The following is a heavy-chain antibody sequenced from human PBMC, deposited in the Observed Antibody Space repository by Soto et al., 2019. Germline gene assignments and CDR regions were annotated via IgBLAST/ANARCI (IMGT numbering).Heavy chain of an antibody. V-gene: IGHV3-73*02. D-gene: IGHD2-2*01. CDR3: TTPSTRHPTNYYYYYGMDV. J-gene: IGHJ6*02. Sequence: EVQLVESGGGLVQPGGSLKLSCAASGFTFSGSAMHWVRQASGKGLEWVGRIRSKANSYAKAYAASVKGRFTISRDDLKNTAYLQMNSLKTEDTAVYYCTTPSTRHPTNYYYYYGMDVWGQGTTVTVSS. CDR2: IRSKANSYAK. CDR1: GFTFSGSA.